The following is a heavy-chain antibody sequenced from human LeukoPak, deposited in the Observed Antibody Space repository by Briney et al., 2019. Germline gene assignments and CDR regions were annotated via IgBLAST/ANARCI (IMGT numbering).Heavy chain of an antibody. J-gene: IGHJ4*02. D-gene: IGHD4-17*01. CDR2: IKQDGSEK. CDR1: GFTFSNYW. CDR3: GRDKSYGDSTDY. Sequence: PGGSLRLSCAASGFTFSNYWMSWARQAPGKGLEWVANIKQDGSEKYYVDSVKGRFTISRDNAKKSLYLQMNSLRAEDTAVYYCGRDKSYGDSTDYWGQGTLVTVSS. V-gene: IGHV3-7*01.